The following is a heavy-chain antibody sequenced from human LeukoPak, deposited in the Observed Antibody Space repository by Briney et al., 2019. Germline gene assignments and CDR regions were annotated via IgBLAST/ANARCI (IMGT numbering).Heavy chain of an antibody. CDR1: GFTFSSYW. CDR2: IKEDGSEK. V-gene: IGHV3-7*05. Sequence: GGSLRLSCAASGFTFSSYWMSWVRQAPGKGLEWVANIKEDGSEKYYVDSVKGRFTISRDNAKNSLYLQMNSPKAEDTAVYYCARDTGIVVVGYYFDYWGQGTLVTVSS. J-gene: IGHJ4*02. D-gene: IGHD2-15*01. CDR3: ARDTGIVVVGYYFDY.